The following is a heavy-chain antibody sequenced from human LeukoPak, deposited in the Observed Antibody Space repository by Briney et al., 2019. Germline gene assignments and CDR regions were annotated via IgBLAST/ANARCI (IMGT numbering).Heavy chain of an antibody. V-gene: IGHV4-59*01. Sequence: PSETLSLTCTVSGGTISSYYWSWIRQPPGKGLEWIGCVSYSGSTNYSPSLKSRVTISVDTSKNQFSLKLSSVTAADTAVYYCASGPGRSCSGGTCPNWFDPWGQGTLVTVSS. CDR1: GGTISSYY. D-gene: IGHD2-15*01. J-gene: IGHJ5*02. CDR2: VSYSGST. CDR3: ASGPGRSCSGGTCPNWFDP.